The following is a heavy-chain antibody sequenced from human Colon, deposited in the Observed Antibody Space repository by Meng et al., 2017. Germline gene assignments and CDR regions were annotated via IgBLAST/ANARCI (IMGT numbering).Heavy chain of an antibody. J-gene: IGHJ4*02. CDR1: GYTFTNYA. Sequence: QVQLVQSGAEVKKPGASVKVSCKASGYTFTNYAVHWARQAPGQTLEWMGWMNPNSGNTGYAQKFQGRVTMTRNISISTAYMELSSLRSEDTAVYYCARSIRYSSGKETFDNWGQGTLVTVSS. V-gene: IGHV1-8*02. CDR3: ARSIRYSSGKETFDN. D-gene: IGHD6-19*01. CDR2: MNPNSGNT.